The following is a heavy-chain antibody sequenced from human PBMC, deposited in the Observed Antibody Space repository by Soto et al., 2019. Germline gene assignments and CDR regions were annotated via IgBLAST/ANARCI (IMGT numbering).Heavy chain of an antibody. CDR2: VYNSGST. CDR3: ARYRREAVAGYTLDN. J-gene: IGHJ4*02. Sequence: SETLSLTCTVSGGSISSGGYYWTWIRQPPGKGLEWIGYVYNSGSTNYNPSLKSRVTISEDTSKSQFSLKVNSMTAADTAVYYCARYRREAVAGYTLDNWGQGILVTVSS. CDR1: GGSISSGGYY. V-gene: IGHV4-61*08. D-gene: IGHD6-13*01.